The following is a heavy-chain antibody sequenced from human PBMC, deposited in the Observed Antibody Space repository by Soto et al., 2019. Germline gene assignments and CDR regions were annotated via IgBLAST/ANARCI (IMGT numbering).Heavy chain of an antibody. CDR2: ISSDGRDI. CDR1: GFTFTSDS. Sequence: GGSLRLSCEASGFTFTSDSMTWVRQAPGKGLEWVSSISSDGRDIFYADSVKGRFTISRDNAKNTLHLQMNSLRGEDTAVYYCARGAALGGNLDLWGQGTLVTVSS. D-gene: IGHD1-26*01. CDR3: ARGAALGGNLDL. V-gene: IGHV3-21*01. J-gene: IGHJ4*02.